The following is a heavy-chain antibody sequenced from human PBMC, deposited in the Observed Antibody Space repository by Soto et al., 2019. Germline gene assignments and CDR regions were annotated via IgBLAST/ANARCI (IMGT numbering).Heavy chain of an antibody. CDR2: ISGGGGST. V-gene: IGHV3-23*01. J-gene: IGHJ4*02. Sequence: PGGSLRLSCAASGFTFRDYPMSWIRQAPGKALEWVSVISGGGGSTYLADSVKGRFTISRDNSKNTMYMQMNSLRAEDSAIYYCAKGSASTRPYYFDSWGQGTLVTVSS. CDR1: GFTFRDYP. CDR3: AKGSASTRPYYFDS. D-gene: IGHD6-6*01.